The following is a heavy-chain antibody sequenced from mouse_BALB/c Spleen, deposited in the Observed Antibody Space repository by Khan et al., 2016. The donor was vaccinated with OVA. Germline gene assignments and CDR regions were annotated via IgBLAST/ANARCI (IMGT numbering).Heavy chain of an antibody. CDR3: ASLAYYYDSEGFAY. V-gene: IGHV5-6*01. Sequence: EVELVESGGDVVKPGGSLKLSCAASGFTFSTYGMSWVRQTPDKRLEWVPTVSTGGHYTYYPDTVKGRFTISRDNAKNTLSLQMNSLKSDDTAMFYCASLAYYYDSEGFAYWGQGTLVTVSA. CDR2: VSTGGHYT. CDR1: GFTFSTYG. D-gene: IGHD1-1*01. J-gene: IGHJ3*01.